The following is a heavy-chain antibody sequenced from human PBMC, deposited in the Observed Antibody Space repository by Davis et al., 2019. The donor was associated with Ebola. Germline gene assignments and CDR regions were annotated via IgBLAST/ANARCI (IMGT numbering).Heavy chain of an antibody. J-gene: IGHJ6*04. V-gene: IGHV3-23*01. CDR2: ISGSGGST. CDR1: GFTFSSYA. CDR3: ARDTYYYYNTMDV. Sequence: GGSLRLSCAASGFTFSSYAMSWVRQAPGKGLEWVSAISGSGGSTYYADSVKGRFTISRDNSKNTLYLQMNSLRAEDTAVYYCARDTYYYYNTMDVWGKGTTVTVSS.